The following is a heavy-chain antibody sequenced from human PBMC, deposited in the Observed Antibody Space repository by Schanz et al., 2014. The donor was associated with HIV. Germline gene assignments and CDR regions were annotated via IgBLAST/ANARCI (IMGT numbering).Heavy chain of an antibody. D-gene: IGHD3-3*02. J-gene: IGHJ6*02. Sequence: QVQLVLSGAEVKRPGASVKVSCKASGYTFTSYGITWVRQAPGQGLEWMGWISTYNGNTIYAQKFQGRVTMTTDTSTSTAYMELRSLRSDDTAVYFCARAAFSSEYYYGMDVWGQGTTVTVSS. CDR3: ARAAFSSEYYYGMDV. V-gene: IGHV1-18*01. CDR2: ISTYNGNT. CDR1: GYTFTSYG.